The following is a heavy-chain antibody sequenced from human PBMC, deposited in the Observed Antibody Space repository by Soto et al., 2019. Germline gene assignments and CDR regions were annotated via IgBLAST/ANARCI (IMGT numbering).Heavy chain of an antibody. CDR2: MNPNSGNT. J-gene: IGHJ3*02. D-gene: IGHD6-13*01. CDR3: ARVKSSSSWYIRLAAFDI. V-gene: IGHV1-8*01. Sequence: ASVKVSCKASGYTFTSYDINWVRQATGQGLEWMGWMNPNSGNTGYAQKFQGRVTMTRNTSISTAYMELSSLRSEDTAVYYCARVKSSSSWYIRLAAFDIWGKGTMVTVSS. CDR1: GYTFTSYD.